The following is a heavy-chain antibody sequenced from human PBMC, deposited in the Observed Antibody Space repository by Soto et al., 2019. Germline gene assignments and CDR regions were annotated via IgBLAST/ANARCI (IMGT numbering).Heavy chain of an antibody. CDR3: ARHEATYYNFYGMDV. J-gene: IGHJ6*02. CDR2: IHPGESDT. V-gene: IGHV5-51*01. Sequence: GESLKSSCNSYGYSFTTYWIAWVRQMPGKGLEWMGSIHPGESDTRYSPSFQGQVTISADRSITTAYLQWSSLKASDTAMYYCARHEATYYNFYGMDVWGQGTTVTV. CDR1: GYSFTTYW.